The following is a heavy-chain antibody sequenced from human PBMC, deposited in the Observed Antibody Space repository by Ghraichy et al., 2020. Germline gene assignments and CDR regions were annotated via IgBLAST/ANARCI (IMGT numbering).Heavy chain of an antibody. CDR2: ISASGGST. CDR3: AKAQLENYYSYSGMDV. J-gene: IGHJ6*02. V-gene: IGHV3-23*01. Sequence: GGSLRLSCAASGFTFSNYAMSWVRQAPGKGLEWVSAISASGGSTYYADSVKGRFTISRDNSKNTLYLQMNSLRAEDTAVYYCAKAQLENYYSYSGMDVWGQGTTVTVSS. D-gene: IGHD1-1*01. CDR1: GFTFSNYA.